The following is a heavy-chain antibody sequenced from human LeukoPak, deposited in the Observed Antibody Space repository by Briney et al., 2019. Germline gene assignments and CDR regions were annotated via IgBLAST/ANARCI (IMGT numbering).Heavy chain of an antibody. D-gene: IGHD3-22*01. CDR2: ISGSGGST. Sequence: GGSLRLSCAASGFTFSSYAMSWVRQAPGKGLEWVSAISGSGGSTYYAASVKGRFTISRDNSKNPLYLQINRLRAEDTAVYYCAKALYYYDSSGLTDYWGQGTLVTVSS. CDR1: GFTFSSYA. CDR3: AKALYYYDSSGLTDY. J-gene: IGHJ4*02. V-gene: IGHV3-23*01.